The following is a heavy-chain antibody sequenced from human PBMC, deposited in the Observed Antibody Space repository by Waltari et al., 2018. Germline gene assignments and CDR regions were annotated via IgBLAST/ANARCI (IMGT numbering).Heavy chain of an antibody. D-gene: IGHD6-19*01. V-gene: IGHV3-43D*03. CDR1: GFTFVDYA. CDR2: ISWEGSTT. Sequence: EVQLVESGGVVVLPGGSVRLSCAVSGFTFVDYAMHWVRQAPGKGLEWVSLISWEGSTTSYADSVKGRFTISRDNSKNSLYLQMNSLRAEDNALYYCAKDSRGYSGWVDYWGQGTLVTVSS. J-gene: IGHJ4*02. CDR3: AKDSRGYSGWVDY.